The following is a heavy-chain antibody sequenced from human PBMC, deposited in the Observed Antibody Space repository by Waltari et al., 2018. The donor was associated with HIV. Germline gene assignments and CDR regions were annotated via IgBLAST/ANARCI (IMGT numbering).Heavy chain of an antibody. CDR1: GFTFSSYE. D-gene: IGHD5-18*01. J-gene: IGHJ2*01. Sequence: EVKLVESGGGLVQPGGSVRLSCAASGFTFSSYEMNWVRQAPGKVLELISYISSSGSSIYYADSVKGRFTISRDNGKKSLYLQMNILRAEDTAVYYCAKVREKQLWLRNWDFDLWGRGTLVTVSS. CDR3: AKVREKQLWLRNWDFDL. CDR2: ISSSGSSI. V-gene: IGHV3-48*03.